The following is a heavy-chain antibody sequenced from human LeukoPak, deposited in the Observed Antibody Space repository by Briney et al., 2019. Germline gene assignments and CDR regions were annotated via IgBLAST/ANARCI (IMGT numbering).Heavy chain of an antibody. CDR3: AKEPYYDTYYFDY. D-gene: IGHD3-9*01. V-gene: IGHV3-23*01. J-gene: IGHJ4*02. CDR2: ISGSGGST. Sequence: GGSLRLSCAACGFTFRSYAMSWVRQAPGKGLKWVSAISGSGGSTYYADSVKGRFTISRDNSKNTLYLQMNSLRAEDTAVYYCAKEPYYDTYYFDYWGQGTLVTVSS. CDR1: GFTFRSYA.